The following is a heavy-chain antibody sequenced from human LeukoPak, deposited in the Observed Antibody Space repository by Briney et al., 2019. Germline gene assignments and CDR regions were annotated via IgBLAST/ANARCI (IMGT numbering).Heavy chain of an antibody. CDR1: GFTFSSYA. D-gene: IGHD5-24*01. V-gene: IGHV3-30-3*01. Sequence: SGGSLRLSCAASGFTFSSYAMHWVRQAPGKGLEWVAVISYDGSNKYYADSVKGRFTISRDNSKNTLYLQMNSLRAEDTAVYYCARGEEMATMGWFDPWGQGTLVTVSS. CDR2: ISYDGSNK. CDR3: ARGEEMATMGWFDP. J-gene: IGHJ5*02.